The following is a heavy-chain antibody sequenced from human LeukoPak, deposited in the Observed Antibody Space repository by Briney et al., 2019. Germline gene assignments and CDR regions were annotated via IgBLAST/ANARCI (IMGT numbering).Heavy chain of an antibody. Sequence: PGRSLRLSCAASGFTFSSYGMHWVRQAPGKGLEWVAVISYDGSNKYYADSVKGRFTISRDNSKNTLYLQMNSLRAEDTAVYYCAKDQGQGATYYDFWSGYSELGYFDYWGQGTLVTVSS. D-gene: IGHD3-3*01. CDR3: AKDQGQGATYYDFWSGYSELGYFDY. CDR2: ISYDGSNK. CDR1: GFTFSSYG. V-gene: IGHV3-30*18. J-gene: IGHJ4*02.